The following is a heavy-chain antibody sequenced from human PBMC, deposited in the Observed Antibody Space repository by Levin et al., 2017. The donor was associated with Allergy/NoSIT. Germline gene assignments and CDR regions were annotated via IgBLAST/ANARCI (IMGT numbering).Heavy chain of an antibody. J-gene: IGHJ2*01. CDR3: ARGEDIVVVPAPFFDL. CDR1: GGSFSGYY. V-gene: IGHV4-34*01. Sequence: ESLKISCAVYGGSFSGYYWSWIRQPPGKGLEWIGEINHSGSTNYNPSLKSRVTISVDTSKNQFSLKLSSVTAADTAVYYCARGEDIVVVPAPFFDLWGRGTLVTVSS. D-gene: IGHD2-2*01. CDR2: INHSGST.